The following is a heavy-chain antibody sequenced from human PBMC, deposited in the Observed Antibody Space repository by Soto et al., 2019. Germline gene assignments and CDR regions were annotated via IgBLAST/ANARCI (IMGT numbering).Heavy chain of an antibody. CDR1: GGSITSSSYY. V-gene: IGHV4-39*01. Sequence: QLQLQESGPGLVKPSETLSLTCTVSGGSITSSSYYWGWIRQPPGKGLEWIGTIYYSGSTYYNSSLKSRVSISVDTSKIRFSLKLSSVTAADTAVYYCASLYNSGWPEYFQHWGQGTLVTVSS. CDR2: IYYSGST. CDR3: ASLYNSGWPEYFQH. J-gene: IGHJ1*01. D-gene: IGHD6-19*01.